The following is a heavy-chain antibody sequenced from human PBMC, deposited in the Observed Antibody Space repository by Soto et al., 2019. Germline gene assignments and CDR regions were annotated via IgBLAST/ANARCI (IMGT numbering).Heavy chain of an antibody. D-gene: IGHD6-13*01. CDR3: ARSPRSSPYFEY. V-gene: IGHV5-51*01. J-gene: IGHJ4*02. CDR2: IYPGDHET. CDR1: GYTFSNFW. Sequence: PGESLKISCRCSGYTFSNFWIAWVRHLPGKGLEWMGIIYPGDHETRYSPSFHGKVTISADKSINTAYLQWSSLEASDSAFYYCARSPRSSPYFEYWGQGALVTVSS.